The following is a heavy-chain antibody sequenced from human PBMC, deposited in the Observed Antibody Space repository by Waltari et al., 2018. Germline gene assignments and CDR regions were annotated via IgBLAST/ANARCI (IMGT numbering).Heavy chain of an antibody. Sequence: PSLKSRVTISVDTSKNQFSLKLSSVTAADTAVYYCARFRYNFGGYYYYYMDVWGKGTTVTVSS. V-gene: IGHV4-34*01. CDR3: ARFRYNFGGYYYYYMDV. J-gene: IGHJ6*03. D-gene: IGHD3-16*01.